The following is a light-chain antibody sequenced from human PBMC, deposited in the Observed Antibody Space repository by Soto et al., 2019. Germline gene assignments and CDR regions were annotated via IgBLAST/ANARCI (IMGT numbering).Light chain of an antibody. CDR3: QQYGSSPGT. Sequence: IVLRQSPGALSLSPWERATFSCRASQSVSSSYLAWYQQPPGQAPRLLSYGASSRATGIPDRFSGSGSGTDVTLTISRLEPEDFAVYYCQQYGSSPGTFGQGTKVDIK. CDR2: GAS. V-gene: IGKV3-20*01. J-gene: IGKJ1*01. CDR1: QSVSSSY.